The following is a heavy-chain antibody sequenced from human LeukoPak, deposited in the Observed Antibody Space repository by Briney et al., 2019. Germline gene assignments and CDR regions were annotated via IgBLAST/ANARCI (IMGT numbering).Heavy chain of an antibody. CDR3: VREGGFDN. J-gene: IGHJ4*02. CDR1: GFTFSSYS. Sequence: GGSLRLSCAASGFTFSSYSLNWVRQAPGMGLEWVSYISSTSGTIYYADSVKGRFTISGDNAKNSLYLQMNRLRAEDTAVYYCVREGGFDNWGQGTLVTVSS. CDR2: ISSTSGTI. V-gene: IGHV3-48*01. D-gene: IGHD3-16*01.